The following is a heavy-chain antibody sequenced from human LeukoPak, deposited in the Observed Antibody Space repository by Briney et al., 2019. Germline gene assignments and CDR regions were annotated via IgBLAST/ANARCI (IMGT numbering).Heavy chain of an antibody. Sequence: ASVKVSCKASGYTFTSYGISWVRQAPGQGLEWMGWISAYNGNTNYAQKLQGRVTMTTDTSTSTAYMELRSLRSDDTAVYYCARDSFRAAQGHVYDYWGQGTLVTVSS. J-gene: IGHJ4*02. CDR2: ISAYNGNT. CDR3: ARDSFRAAQGHVYDY. V-gene: IGHV1-18*01. CDR1: GYTFTSYG. D-gene: IGHD6-6*01.